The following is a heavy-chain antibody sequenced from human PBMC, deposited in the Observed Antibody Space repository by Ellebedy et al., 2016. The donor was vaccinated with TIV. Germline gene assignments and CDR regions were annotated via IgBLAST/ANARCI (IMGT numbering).Heavy chain of an antibody. J-gene: IGHJ4*02. CDR1: VFTFSTYA. CDR2: ISGSGGST. CDR3: ARSLEWLSSFDY. V-gene: IGHV3-23*01. D-gene: IGHD3-3*01. Sequence: GGSLRLSXAASVFTFSTYAMSWVRQAPGKGLEWVSAISGSGGSTYYADSVKGRFTISRDNAKNSLYLQMSGLRDEDTAIYYCARSLEWLSSFDYWGQGVLVTVSS.